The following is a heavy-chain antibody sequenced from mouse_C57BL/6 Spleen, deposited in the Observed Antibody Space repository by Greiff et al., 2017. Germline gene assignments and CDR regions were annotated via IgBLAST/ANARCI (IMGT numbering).Heavy chain of an antibody. D-gene: IGHD2-4*01. V-gene: IGHV5-4*01. J-gene: IGHJ3*01. Sequence: EVQRVESGGGLVKPGGSLKLSCAASGFTFSSYAMSWVRQTPEKRLEWVATISDGGSYTYYPDNVKGRFTISRDNAKNNLYLQMSHLKSEDTAMYYCARGYYDYDGFAYWGQGTLVTVSA. CDR1: GFTFSSYA. CDR2: ISDGGSYT. CDR3: ARGYYDYDGFAY.